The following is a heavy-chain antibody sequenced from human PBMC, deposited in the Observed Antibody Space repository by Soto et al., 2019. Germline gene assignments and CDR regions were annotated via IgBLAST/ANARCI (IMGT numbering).Heavy chain of an antibody. CDR2: INAGNGNT. J-gene: IGHJ2*01. V-gene: IGHV1-3*01. CDR3: ARGGSLYWYFDL. D-gene: IGHD1-26*01. Sequence: ASVKVSCKASGDTFTNYAMHWVRQAPGQRLEWMGWINAGNGNTKYSQKFQGRVTITRDTSASTAYMELSSLRSEDTAVYYCARGGSLYWYFDLWGRGTLVTFSS. CDR1: GDTFTNYA.